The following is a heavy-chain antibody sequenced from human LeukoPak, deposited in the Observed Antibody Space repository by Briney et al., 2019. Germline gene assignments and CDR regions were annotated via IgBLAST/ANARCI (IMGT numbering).Heavy chain of an antibody. D-gene: IGHD3-22*01. J-gene: IGHJ4*02. CDR3: ARGPGYSSTDY. CDR1: GYTFTSYG. Sequence: ASVKVSCKASGYTFTSYGISWVRQAPGQGLEWMGWMNPNSGNTGYVQKFQGRVTITRNTSISTAYMELSSLRSEDTAVYYCARGPGYSSTDYWGQGTLVTVSS. CDR2: MNPNSGNT. V-gene: IGHV1-8*03.